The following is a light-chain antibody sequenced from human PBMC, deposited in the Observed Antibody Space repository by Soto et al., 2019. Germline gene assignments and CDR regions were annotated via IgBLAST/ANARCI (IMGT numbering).Light chain of an antibody. CDR3: QQFNSYPIT. J-gene: IGKJ5*01. CDR2: AAS. CDR1: QSISRY. V-gene: IGKV1-9*01. Sequence: DMQMTQCPSYLSSSVGDRVTITWRASQSISRYLNWYQQKPGKAPKLLIYAASTLQSGVPSRFSGSGSGTEFPLTISRLKPEDFATYYCQQFNSYPITFGQGARLEIK.